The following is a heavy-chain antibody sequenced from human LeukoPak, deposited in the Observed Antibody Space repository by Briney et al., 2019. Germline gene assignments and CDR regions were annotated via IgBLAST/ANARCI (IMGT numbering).Heavy chain of an antibody. CDR1: GATFSDQY. CDR2: YRNKANGYTT. J-gene: IGHJ3*01. Sequence: GGSLRLSCTVSGATFSDQYIDWVRQAPGKGLEWVGRYRNKANGYTTEYAASVKGRFAFSRDDSKNSVFLQMNSLKSEDTAVYYCARPARGDDAFGVWGQGTMVTVSS. V-gene: IGHV3-72*01. CDR3: ARPARGDDAFGV. D-gene: IGHD2-21*02.